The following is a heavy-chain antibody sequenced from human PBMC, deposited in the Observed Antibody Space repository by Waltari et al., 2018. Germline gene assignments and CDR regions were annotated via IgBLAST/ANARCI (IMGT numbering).Heavy chain of an antibody. V-gene: IGHV3-48*03. CDR3: ARVWGVTTSDF. CDR2: ICNCGPTI. D-gene: IGHD4-17*01. CDR1: GFSLSDYG. Sequence: EVQLVESGGGLVQPGGSLRLSCAASGFSLSDYGMDWVRQAPGKGLEWLSFICNCGPTITYAGSVKGRFTVSRDHTQNSLSLQMNSLRAEDTAVYYCARVWGVTTSDFWGQGTLVTVSS. J-gene: IGHJ4*02.